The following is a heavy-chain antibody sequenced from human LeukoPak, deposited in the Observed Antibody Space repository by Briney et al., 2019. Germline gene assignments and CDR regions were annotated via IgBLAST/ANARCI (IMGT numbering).Heavy chain of an antibody. Sequence: SVKVSCKASGGTFSSYAISWVRQAPGQGLEWMGRIIPIFGTANYAQKFQGRVTITTDESTSTAYMELSNLRSEDTAVYYCARGSGPFVDYWGQGTLVTVSS. J-gene: IGHJ4*02. CDR3: ARGSGPFVDY. D-gene: IGHD2-21*01. CDR2: IIPIFGTA. CDR1: GGTFSSYA. V-gene: IGHV1-69*05.